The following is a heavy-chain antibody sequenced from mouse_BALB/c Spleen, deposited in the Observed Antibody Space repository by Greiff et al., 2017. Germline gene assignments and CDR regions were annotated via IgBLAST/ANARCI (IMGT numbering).Heavy chain of an antibody. J-gene: IGHJ3*01. CDR2: ISTYYGDA. D-gene: IGHD2-1*01. V-gene: IGHV1S137*01. Sequence: VKLMESGAELVRPGVSVKISCKGSGYTFTDYAMHWVKQSHAKSLEWIGVISTYYGDASYNQKFKGKATMTVDKSSSTAYMELARLTSEDSAIYYCATVAGNSWFAYWGQGTLVTVSA. CDR1: GYTFTDYA. CDR3: ATVAGNSWFAY.